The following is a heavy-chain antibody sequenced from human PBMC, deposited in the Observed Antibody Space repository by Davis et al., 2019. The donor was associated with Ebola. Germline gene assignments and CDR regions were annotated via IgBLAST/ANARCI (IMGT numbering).Heavy chain of an antibody. CDR3: ARDPTGYYDFWSGYSDY. V-gene: IGHV3-73*01. CDR2: IRSKANSYAT. D-gene: IGHD3-3*01. CDR1: GLTFSGSA. Sequence: GGSLRLSCAASGLTFSGSAMHWVRQASGKGLEWVGRIRSKANSYATAYAASVKGRLTISRDNAKNSLYLQMNSLRAEDTAVYYCARDPTGYYDFWSGYSDYWGQGTLVTVSS. J-gene: IGHJ4*02.